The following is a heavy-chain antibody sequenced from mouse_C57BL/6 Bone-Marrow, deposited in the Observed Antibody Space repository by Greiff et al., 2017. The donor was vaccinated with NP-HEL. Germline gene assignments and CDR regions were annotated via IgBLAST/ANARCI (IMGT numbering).Heavy chain of an antibody. CDR2: FHPYNDDT. Sequence: VQLVESGAELVKPGASVKMSCKASGYTFTTFPIEWMKQNHGKSLEWIGNFHPYNDDTKYNEKFKGKATLTVEKSSSTVYLELSRLTSDDSAVYYCARGSNYLYYFDYWGQGTTLTVSS. D-gene: IGHD2-5*01. V-gene: IGHV1-47*01. J-gene: IGHJ2*01. CDR1: GYTFTTFP. CDR3: ARGSNYLYYFDY.